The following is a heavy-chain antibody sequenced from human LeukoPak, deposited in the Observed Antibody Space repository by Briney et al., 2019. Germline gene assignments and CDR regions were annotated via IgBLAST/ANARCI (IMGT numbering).Heavy chain of an antibody. CDR1: GFTFSSYW. CDR2: IDQYGSEK. CDR3: ASGSYYYGSGSEWPSFDY. Sequence: GGSLRLSCAASGFTFSSYWMSWVRQAPGKGLEGVANIDQYGSEKYYVDSVKGRFTTSRDNAKNSLYLQMNSLRAEDTAVYYCASGSYYYGSGSEWPSFDYWGQGTLVTVSS. D-gene: IGHD3-10*01. J-gene: IGHJ4*02. V-gene: IGHV3-7*01.